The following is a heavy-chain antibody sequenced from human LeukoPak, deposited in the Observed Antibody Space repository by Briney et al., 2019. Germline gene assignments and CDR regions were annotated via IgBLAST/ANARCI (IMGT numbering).Heavy chain of an antibody. J-gene: IGHJ4*02. CDR3: ARVDSSGRRKHYFDY. CDR2: IYGGGIT. CDR1: GFTISNNY. Sequence: HPGGSLRLSCAASGFTISNNYMTWVRQAPGKGLEWVSVIYGGGITNYADSVEGRFTISRDNSQNTLYLQMDSLATEDTAVYYCARVDSSGRRKHYFDYWGQGALVTVSS. V-gene: IGHV3-66*02. D-gene: IGHD3-22*01.